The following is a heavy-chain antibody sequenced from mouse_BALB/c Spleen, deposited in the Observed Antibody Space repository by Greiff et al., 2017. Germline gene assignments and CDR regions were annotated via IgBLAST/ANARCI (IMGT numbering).Heavy chain of an antibody. CDR1: GYSITSGYY. Sequence: VQLQQSGPGLVKPSQSLSLTCSVTGYSITSGYYWNWIRQFPGNKLEWMGYISYDGSNNYNPSLKNRISITRDTSKNQFFLKLNSVTTEDTATYYCARGDYRSSWFAYWGQGTLVTVSA. CDR3: ARGDYRSSWFAY. D-gene: IGHD2-14*01. V-gene: IGHV3-6*02. J-gene: IGHJ3*01. CDR2: ISYDGSN.